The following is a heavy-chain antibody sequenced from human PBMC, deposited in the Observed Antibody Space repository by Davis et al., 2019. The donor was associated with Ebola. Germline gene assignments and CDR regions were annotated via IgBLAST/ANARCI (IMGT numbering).Heavy chain of an antibody. J-gene: IGHJ6*02. Sequence: GESLKISCAASGFTVSSNYMSWVRQAPGKGLEWVSVIYSGGSTYYADSVKGRFTISRDNSKNTLYLQMNSLRAEDTAVYYCATNYYDSSGDYYGMDVWGQGTTVTVSS. CDR3: ATNYYDSSGDYYGMDV. CDR2: IYSGGST. V-gene: IGHV3-66*01. CDR1: GFTVSSNY. D-gene: IGHD3-22*01.